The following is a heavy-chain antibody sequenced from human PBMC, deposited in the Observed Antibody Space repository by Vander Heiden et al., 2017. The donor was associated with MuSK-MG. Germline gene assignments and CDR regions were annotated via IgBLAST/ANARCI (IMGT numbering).Heavy chain of an antibody. D-gene: IGHD6-6*01. CDR1: GYSISNGFY. CDR3: ARGGTARPKRMDV. J-gene: IGHJ6*02. V-gene: IGHV4-38-2*02. CDR2: INRSGNT. Sequence: QVQLQESGPGLVKPSETRSLTCTVSGYSISNGFYWGWIRQSPGKGLEWVGSINRSGNTYYNPSLRARVTLSVDTTKNQFSLKVTSVTAADAAVYYCARGGTARPKRMDVWGQGTTVDVSS.